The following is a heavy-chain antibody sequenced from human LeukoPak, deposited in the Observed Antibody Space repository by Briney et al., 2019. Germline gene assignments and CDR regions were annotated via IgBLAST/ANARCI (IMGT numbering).Heavy chain of an antibody. CDR2: IRHDGSNK. CDR3: ARDRGDYYDSSGYWGAFDI. D-gene: IGHD3-22*01. V-gene: IGHV3-30*02. CDR1: GFTFSSYG. Sequence: GGSLRLSCAASGFTFSSYGMHWVRQAPGKGLEWVAFIRHDGSNKYYADSVKGRFTISRDNSKNTLYLQMNSLRAEDTAVYYCARDRGDYYDSSGYWGAFDIWGQGTVVTVSS. J-gene: IGHJ3*02.